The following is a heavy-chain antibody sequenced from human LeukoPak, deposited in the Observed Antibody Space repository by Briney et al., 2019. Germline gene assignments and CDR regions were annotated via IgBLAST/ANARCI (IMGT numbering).Heavy chain of an antibody. J-gene: IGHJ3*02. Sequence: SETLSLTCTVSGGSISSDHWNWIREPPGKGLEWLGCIFYSGRTYYNPTLKSRVTISVDMSKSQFSLRLTSVAAADAAVYYCARKNDFEIWGQGTLVTVSS. V-gene: IGHV4-59*12. D-gene: IGHD2/OR15-2a*01. CDR3: ARKNDFEI. CDR2: IFYSGRT. CDR1: GGSISSDH.